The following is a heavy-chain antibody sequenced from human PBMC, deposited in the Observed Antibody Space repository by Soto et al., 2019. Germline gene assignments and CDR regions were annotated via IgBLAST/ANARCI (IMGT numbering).Heavy chain of an antibody. J-gene: IGHJ6*02. CDR1: GYSFTSYW. Sequence: GESMKISCKGSGYSFTSYWIGWVRQMPGKGLEWMGIIYPGDSDTRYSPSFQGQVTISADKSISTAYLQWSSLKASDTAMYYCARTGELPFEFYSGMDVCRQGTTVTVSS. CDR2: IYPGDSDT. V-gene: IGHV5-51*01. D-gene: IGHD1-26*01. CDR3: ARTGELPFEFYSGMDV.